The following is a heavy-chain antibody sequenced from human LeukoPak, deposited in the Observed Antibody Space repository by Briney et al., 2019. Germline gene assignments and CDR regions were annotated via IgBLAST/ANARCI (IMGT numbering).Heavy chain of an antibody. CDR2: IYHSGST. D-gene: IGHD4-23*01. CDR1: GGSISNSNW. J-gene: IGHJ6*03. V-gene: IGHV4-4*02. CDR3: ARETTVVRGGYYYYYYYVDV. Sequence: SETLSLTCAVSGGSISNSNWWSWVRQPPGKGLEWIGEIYHSGSTNYNPSLKSRVTISVDTSKNQFSLKLSSVTAADTAVYYCARETTVVRGGYYYYYYYVDVWGKGTTVTVSS.